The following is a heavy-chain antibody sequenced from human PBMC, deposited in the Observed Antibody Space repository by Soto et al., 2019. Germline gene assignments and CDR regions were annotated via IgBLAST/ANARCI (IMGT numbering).Heavy chain of an antibody. CDR1: GGSISSYY. CDR2: IYYSGTT. Sequence: PSETLSLTCTVSGGSISSYYWSWIRQPPGKGLEWIGYIYYSGTTNYNPSLKSRVTISVDASKNQFSLKLTSVTAADTAVYYCATFSISRSSDYWGQGTLVTGSS. CDR3: ATFSISRSSDY. D-gene: IGHD2-2*01. V-gene: IGHV4-59*01. J-gene: IGHJ4*02.